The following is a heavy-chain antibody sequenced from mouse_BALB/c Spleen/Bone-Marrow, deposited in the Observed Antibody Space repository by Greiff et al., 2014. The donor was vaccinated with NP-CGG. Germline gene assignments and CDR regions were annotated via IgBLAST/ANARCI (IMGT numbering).Heavy chain of an antibody. Sequence: QVQLQQSGPGLVAPSQSLSITCTVSGFSLTSYGVHWVRQPPGKGLEWLGVIWAGGSTNYNSALMSRLSISKDNSKSQVFLKMNSLQIDDTALYYCARSGLRRPAMDYWGQGTSVTVSS. D-gene: IGHD2-4*01. V-gene: IGHV2-9*02. CDR2: IWAGGST. J-gene: IGHJ4*01. CDR1: GFSLTSYG. CDR3: ARSGLRRPAMDY.